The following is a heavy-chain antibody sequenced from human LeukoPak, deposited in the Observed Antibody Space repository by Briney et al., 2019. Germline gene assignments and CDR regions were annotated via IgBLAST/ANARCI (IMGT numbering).Heavy chain of an antibody. V-gene: IGHV1-18*01. CDR2: ISAYNGNT. D-gene: IGHD6-13*01. CDR1: GYTFTSYG. CDR3: ARDLSSSWYPPPFDY. Sequence: ASVKVSCKASGYTFTSYGISWVRQAPGQGLEWMGWISAYNGNTNYAQKLQGRVTMTTDTSTSTAYMELRSLRSDDTAVYYCARDLSSSWYPPPFDYWGQGTLVTVSS. J-gene: IGHJ4*02.